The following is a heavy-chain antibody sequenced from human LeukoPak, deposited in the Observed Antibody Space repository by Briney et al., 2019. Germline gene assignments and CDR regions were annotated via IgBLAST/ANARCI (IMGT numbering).Heavy chain of an antibody. J-gene: IGHJ1*01. V-gene: IGHV3-23*01. CDR1: GFTFTSYA. CDR2: ISGSGGST. Sequence: GGSLRLSCAASGFTFTSYAMNWVRQAPGKGRQWVADISGSGGSTYYADSVKGRFTVSRDNSENTLFLQMNSLRAEDTAIYYCAKDTDVVVPEYFQYWGPGTLVTVSS. D-gene: IGHD2-15*01. CDR3: AKDTDVVVPEYFQY.